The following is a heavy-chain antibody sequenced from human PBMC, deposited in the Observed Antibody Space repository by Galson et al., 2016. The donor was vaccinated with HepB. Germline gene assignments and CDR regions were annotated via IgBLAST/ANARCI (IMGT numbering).Heavy chain of an antibody. V-gene: IGHV4-39*01. CDR2: LYCSGNI. CDR3: ARRRDWLGTEAFDI. J-gene: IGHJ3*02. D-gene: IGHD5-12*01. CDR1: GGSVRSSLYS. Sequence: SETLSLTCTVSGGSVRSSLYSWGWIRQSPGKGLEWIGSLYCSGNIYYNPSLMSRVTISVDTSNKQFSLRLTSVTAADTAIYYCARRRDWLGTEAFDIWGQGTMVTVSS.